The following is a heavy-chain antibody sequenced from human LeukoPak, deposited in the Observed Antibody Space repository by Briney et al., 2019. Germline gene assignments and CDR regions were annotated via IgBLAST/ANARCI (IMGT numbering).Heavy chain of an antibody. CDR2: IKEDGSLK. J-gene: IGHJ6*03. CDR3: AREYYFYYMDV. CDR1: GFTFSSYG. V-gene: IGHV3-7*01. Sequence: GGSLRLSCAASGFTFSSYGMHWVRQAPGKGPEWVANIKEDGSLKNYVDSVEGRFTVSRDNAKNTLYLQMNSLRLEDTAVYYCAREYYFYYMDVWGKGTTVTVSS.